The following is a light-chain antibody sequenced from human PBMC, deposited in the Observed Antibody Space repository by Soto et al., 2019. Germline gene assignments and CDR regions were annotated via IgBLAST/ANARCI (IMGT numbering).Light chain of an antibody. Sequence: EIVLTQSPGTLSLSPGERATLSCGASQSVGSTNLAWYQQKPGQAPRLLIYGTSSRPIGIPDRFSGSGSRTDFTLTISRLEPEDFAVYYCQQYDNSRWTFGQGTRVEIK. CDR1: QSVGSTN. J-gene: IGKJ1*01. CDR2: GTS. CDR3: QQYDNSRWT. V-gene: IGKV3-20*01.